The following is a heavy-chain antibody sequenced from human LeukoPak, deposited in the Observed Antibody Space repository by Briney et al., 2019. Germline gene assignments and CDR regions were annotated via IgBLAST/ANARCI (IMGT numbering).Heavy chain of an antibody. D-gene: IGHD6-6*01. CDR3: ARETEYSSSSWFDP. CDR1: GGTFSSYA. J-gene: IGHJ5*02. Sequence: SVKVSCKASGGTFSSYAISWVRQAPGQGLEWMGGIIPIFGTANYAQKFQGRVTITADESTSTAYMELSGLRSEDTAVYYCARETEYSSSSWFDPWGQGTLVTVSS. V-gene: IGHV1-69*01. CDR2: IIPIFGTA.